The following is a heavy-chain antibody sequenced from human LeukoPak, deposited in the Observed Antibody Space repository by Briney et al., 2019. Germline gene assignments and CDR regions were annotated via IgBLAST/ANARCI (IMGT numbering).Heavy chain of an antibody. Sequence: GGSLRLSCAASGFTVSSNYMSWVRQAPGKGLEWVSVIYSGGSTYYADSVKGRFTISRDNSKNTLYLQMNSLRAEDTAVYYCARAPMTTVTTVDSWGQGTLVTVSS. J-gene: IGHJ4*02. CDR2: IYSGGST. D-gene: IGHD4-17*01. V-gene: IGHV3-53*01. CDR3: ARAPMTTVTTVDS. CDR1: GFTVSSNY.